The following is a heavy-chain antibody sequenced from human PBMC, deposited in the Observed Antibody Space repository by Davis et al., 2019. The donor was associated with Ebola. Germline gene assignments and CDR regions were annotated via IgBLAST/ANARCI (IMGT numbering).Heavy chain of an antibody. D-gene: IGHD6-13*01. CDR2: ITRDGGST. CDR1: GFTFDDYA. CDR3: AKDGGFSNSWYGYLQH. J-gene: IGHJ1*01. Sequence: GESLKISCAASGFTFDDYAMHWVRQPPGKGLEWVSLITRDGGSTYYADSVKGRFTISRDNSKNSLYLQMDSLRTEDTALYYCAKDGGFSNSWYGYLQHWGQGTLVTVSS. V-gene: IGHV3-43*01.